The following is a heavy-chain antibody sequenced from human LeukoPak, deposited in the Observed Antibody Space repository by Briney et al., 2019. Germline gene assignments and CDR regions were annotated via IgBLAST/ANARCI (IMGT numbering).Heavy chain of an antibody. J-gene: IGHJ5*02. CDR3: ARARITIFGVASGWFDP. CDR1: GFTVSSNY. D-gene: IGHD3-3*01. Sequence: QPGGSLRLSCAASGFTVSSNYMSWVRQAPGKGLEWVSVIYSGGSTYYADSVKGRFTISRDNPKNTLYLQMNSLRAEDTAVYYCARARITIFGVASGWFDPWGQGTLVTVSS. V-gene: IGHV3-66*02. CDR2: IYSGGST.